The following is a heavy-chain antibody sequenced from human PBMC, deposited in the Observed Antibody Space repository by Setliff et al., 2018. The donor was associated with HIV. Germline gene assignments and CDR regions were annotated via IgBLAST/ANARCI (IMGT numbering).Heavy chain of an antibody. CDR2: IYYSGST. V-gene: IGHV4-39*01. Sequence: PSETLSLTCTVSDGSISSSSYYWGWIRQPPGKGLEWIGSIYYSGSTYYNPSLKSRVTISVDTSKNQFSLKLSSVTAADTAVYYCASYRKAERWLQLGGNFDYWGQGTLVTVSS. J-gene: IGHJ4*02. D-gene: IGHD5-12*01. CDR1: DGSISSSSYY. CDR3: ASYRKAERWLQLGGNFDY.